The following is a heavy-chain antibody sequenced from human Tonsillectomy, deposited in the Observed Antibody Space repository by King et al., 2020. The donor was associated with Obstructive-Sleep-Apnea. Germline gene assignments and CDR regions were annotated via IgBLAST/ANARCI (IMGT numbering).Heavy chain of an antibody. J-gene: IGHJ5*02. D-gene: IGHD3-10*01. Sequence: VQLVESGGGLVQPGGSLRLSCAASGFTVSTNYMTWVRQAPGKGLEWVSVIYSGGATYYADSVKGRFTLSRDKSKSTMYLQLNSLKAEDTAIYYCARTSYGSGSYSDLWGQGTLVTVSS. V-gene: IGHV3-66*01. CDR1: GFTVSTNY. CDR3: ARTSYGSGSYSDL. CDR2: IYSGGAT.